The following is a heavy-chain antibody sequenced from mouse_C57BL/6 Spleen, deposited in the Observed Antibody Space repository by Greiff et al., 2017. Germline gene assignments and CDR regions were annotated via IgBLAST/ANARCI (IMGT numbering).Heavy chain of an antibody. CDR2: IYPGDGDT. CDR1: GYAFSSYW. J-gene: IGHJ2*01. Sequence: QVQLQQSGAELVKPGASVKISCKASGYAFSSYWMNWVKQRPGKGLEWIGQIYPGDGDTNYNGKFKGKATLTADKSSSTAYMQLSSLTSEDSAVYFCARNGLGSSSYYFDYWGQGTTLTVSS. D-gene: IGHD1-1*01. V-gene: IGHV1-80*01. CDR3: ARNGLGSSSYYFDY.